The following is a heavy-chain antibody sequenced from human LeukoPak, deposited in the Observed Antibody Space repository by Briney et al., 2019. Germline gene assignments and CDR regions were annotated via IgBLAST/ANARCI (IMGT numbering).Heavy chain of an antibody. CDR1: GGPISRYY. CDR3: ARSGYSGYDPFDY. J-gene: IGHJ4*02. CDR2: IYYSGST. V-gene: IGHV4-59*01. Sequence: SETLSLTCTVSGGPISRYYWRWIRQPPGKGREGIGYIYYSGSTNHNPSLKSRVTISVDTSKNQFSLKLSSVTAADTAVYYRARSGYSGYDPFDYWGQGTLVTVSS. D-gene: IGHD5-12*01.